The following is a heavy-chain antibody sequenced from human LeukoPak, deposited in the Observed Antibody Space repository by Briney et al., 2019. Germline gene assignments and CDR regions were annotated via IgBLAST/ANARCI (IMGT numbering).Heavy chain of an antibody. Sequence: PGGSLRLSCAASGFTVSSNYMSWVRQAPGKGLEWVSSISSSSSYIYYADSVKGRFTISRDNAKNSLYLQMNSLRAEDTAVYYCARLSYGDYNPLIDYWGQGTLVTVSS. J-gene: IGHJ4*02. V-gene: IGHV3-21*01. CDR2: ISSSSSYI. CDR1: GFTVSSNY. D-gene: IGHD4-17*01. CDR3: ARLSYGDYNPLIDY.